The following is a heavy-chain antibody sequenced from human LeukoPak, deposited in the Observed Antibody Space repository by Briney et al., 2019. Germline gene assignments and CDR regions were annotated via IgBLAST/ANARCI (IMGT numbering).Heavy chain of an antibody. CDR1: GGTFSSYA. CDR2: IIPIFGTA. V-gene: IGHV1-69*01. J-gene: IGHJ3*02. Sequence: SVKVSCKASGGTFSSYAISWARQAPGQGLEWMGGIIPIFGTANYAQKLQGRVTITADESTSTAYMELSSLRSEDTAVYYCARGTLWSHAFDIWGQGTMVTVSS. CDR3: ARGTLWSHAFDI. D-gene: IGHD1-14*01.